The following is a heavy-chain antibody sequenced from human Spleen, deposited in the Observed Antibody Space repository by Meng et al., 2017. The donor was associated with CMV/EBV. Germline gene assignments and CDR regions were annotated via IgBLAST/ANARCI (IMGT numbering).Heavy chain of an antibody. J-gene: IGHJ4*02. CDR3: AGLYSGYDYDFDY. Sequence: GQLVQLGAGVKKPGASVKVSCKASGYTFISYYMHWVRQAPGQGLEWMGWINPNSGGTNYAQKFQGRVTMTRDTSISTAYMELSRLRSDDTAVYYCAGLYSGYDYDFDYWGQGTLVTVSS. CDR1: GYTFISYY. D-gene: IGHD5-12*01. V-gene: IGHV1-2*02. CDR2: INPNSGGT.